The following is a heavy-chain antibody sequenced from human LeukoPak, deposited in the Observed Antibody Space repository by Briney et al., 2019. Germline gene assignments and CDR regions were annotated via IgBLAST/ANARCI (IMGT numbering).Heavy chain of an antibody. V-gene: IGHV4-59*12. CDR3: ARGNEYTWWQ. CDR1: GGSISSYY. J-gene: IGHJ4*02. Sequence: SETLSLTCTVSGGSISSYYWSWIRQPPGKGLEWIGETWHSGSSTNYNPSLKSRVTISVDKPKSQFSLKLTSVTAADTAIYYCARGNEYTWWQWSQGTLVTVSS. D-gene: IGHD2-15*01. CDR2: TWHSGSST.